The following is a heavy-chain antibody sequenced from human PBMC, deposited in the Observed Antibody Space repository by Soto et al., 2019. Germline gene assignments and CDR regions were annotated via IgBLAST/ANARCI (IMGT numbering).Heavy chain of an antibody. J-gene: IGHJ6*03. D-gene: IGHD2-2*01. CDR2: ISGSGGST. CDR1: GFTFSSYA. V-gene: IGHV3-23*01. Sequence: GGSLRLSCAASGFTFSSYAMSWVRQAPGKGLEWVSAISGSGGSTYYADSVKGRFTISRDNSKNTLYLQMNSLRAEDTAVYYCAKDRKAKTNQPVLVAAATEGYYYYYMYVWDKGTTVSVSS. CDR3: AKDRKAKTNQPVLVAAATEGYYYYYMYV.